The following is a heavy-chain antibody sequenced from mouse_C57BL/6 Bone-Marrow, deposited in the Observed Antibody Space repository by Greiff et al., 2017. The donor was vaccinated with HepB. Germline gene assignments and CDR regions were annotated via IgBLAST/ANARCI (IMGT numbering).Heavy chain of an antibody. CDR1: GFTFSDYY. CDR3: ARPLYYGSSYYYSMDY. Sequence: DVQLVESGGGLVQPGGSLKLSCAASGFTFSDYYMYWVRQTPEKRLEWVAYISNGGGSTYYPDTVKGRFTISRDNAKNTLYLQMSRLKSEDTAMYYCARPLYYGSSYYYSMDYWGQGTSVTVSS. V-gene: IGHV5-12*01. J-gene: IGHJ4*01. D-gene: IGHD1-1*01. CDR2: ISNGGGST.